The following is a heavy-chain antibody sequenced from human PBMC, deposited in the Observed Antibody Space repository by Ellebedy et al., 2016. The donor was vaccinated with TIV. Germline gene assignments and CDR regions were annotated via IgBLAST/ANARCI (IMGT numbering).Heavy chain of an antibody. CDR1: GYNFTSYW. D-gene: IGHD6-6*01. J-gene: IGHJ4*02. CDR3: ARPSSSDPDYVNY. V-gene: IGHV5-51*01. Sequence: GESLKISCKASGYNFTSYWIGWVRQMHGKGLEWMGVIYPGDSDTRYSPSFHGQVTVSADKSISTAYLQWSRLKASDTAMYYCARPSSSDPDYVNYWGQGTLVIVPS. CDR2: IYPGDSDT.